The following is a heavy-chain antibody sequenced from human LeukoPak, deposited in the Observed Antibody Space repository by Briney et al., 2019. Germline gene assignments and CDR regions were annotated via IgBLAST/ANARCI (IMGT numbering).Heavy chain of an antibody. D-gene: IGHD5-18*01. CDR1: GGSFSGYY. V-gene: IGHV4-34*01. CDR2: INHSGST. Sequence: SETLSLTCAVYGGSFSGYYWSWIRQPPGKGLEWIGEINHSGSTNHNPSLKSRVTISVDTSKNQFSLKLSSVTAADTAVYYCARAGGTAMVRVWFDPWGQGTLVTVSS. J-gene: IGHJ5*02. CDR3: ARAGGTAMVRVWFDP.